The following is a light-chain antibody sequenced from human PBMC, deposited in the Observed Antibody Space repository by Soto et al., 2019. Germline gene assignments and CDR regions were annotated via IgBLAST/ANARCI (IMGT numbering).Light chain of an antibody. CDR2: DVS. V-gene: IGLV2-18*02. J-gene: IGLJ1*01. CDR3: SSYTSSSTFV. Sequence: QSALTQPPSVSGSPGQSVTISCTGTSSDVGSYNCVSWYQQPPGTAPKLMIYDVSNRPSGVPDRFSGSKSGNTASLTISGLEAEDEADYCCSSYTSSSTFVFGTGTQLTVL. CDR1: SSDVGSYNC.